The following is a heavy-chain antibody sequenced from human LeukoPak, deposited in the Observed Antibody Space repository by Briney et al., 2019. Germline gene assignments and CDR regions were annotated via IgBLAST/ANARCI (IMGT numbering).Heavy chain of an antibody. D-gene: IGHD2-8*01. J-gene: IGHJ4*02. Sequence: GASVRVSCKASGYTFTGYYMHWVRQAPGQGLEWMGWINPNSGGTNYAQKFQGRVTMTRDTSISTAYMELSRLRSEDTAVYYCARGEYCTNGVCPALGYWGQGTLVTVSS. CDR2: INPNSGGT. CDR3: ARGEYCTNGVCPALGY. V-gene: IGHV1-2*02. CDR1: GYTFTGYY.